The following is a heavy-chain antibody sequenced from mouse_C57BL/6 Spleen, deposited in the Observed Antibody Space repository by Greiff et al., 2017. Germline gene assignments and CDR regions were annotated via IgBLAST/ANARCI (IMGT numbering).Heavy chain of an antibody. CDR1: GYTFTSYW. V-gene: IGHV1-52*01. J-gene: IGHJ4*01. Sequence: QVQLQQPGAELVRPGSSVKLSCKASGYTFTSYWMHWVKQRPIQGLEWIGNIDPSDSETHYNQKFKDKATLTVDKSSSTAYMQLSSLTSEASAVYYCARGYDYDKGMDYWGQGTSVTVSS. CDR3: ARGYDYDKGMDY. D-gene: IGHD2-4*01. CDR2: IDPSDSET.